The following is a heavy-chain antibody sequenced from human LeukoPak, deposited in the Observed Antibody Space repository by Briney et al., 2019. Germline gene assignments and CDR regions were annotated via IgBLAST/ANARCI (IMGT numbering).Heavy chain of an antibody. V-gene: IGHV3-23*01. J-gene: IGHJ4*02. CDR3: AKAGYGTAIRNAFDY. CDR2: ISGSGGST. D-gene: IGHD2-2*02. CDR1: GFTFSSYA. Sequence: PGGSLRLSCAASGFTFSSYAMSWVRQAPGKGLEWVSAISGSGGSTYYADSVKGRSTISRGNSKNMLYLQMNSLRAEDTAVYYCAKAGYGTAIRNAFDYWGQGTLVTVSS.